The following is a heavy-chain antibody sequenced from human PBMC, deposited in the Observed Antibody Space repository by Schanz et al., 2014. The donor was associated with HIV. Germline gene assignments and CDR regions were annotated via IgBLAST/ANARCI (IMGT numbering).Heavy chain of an antibody. CDR1: GFTFDDYA. V-gene: IGHV3-9*01. J-gene: IGHJ6*02. Sequence: VQLVESGGGVVQPGRSLRLSCAVSGFTFDDYAMHWVRQAPGKGLEWVSGISWNSGSIGYADSVKGRFTISRDNAKNSLQLQMNSLRAEDTALYYCAKDIGRDVGYGLDAWGQGTTVTVS. D-gene: IGHD1-26*01. CDR2: ISWNSGSI. CDR3: AKDIGRDVGYGLDA.